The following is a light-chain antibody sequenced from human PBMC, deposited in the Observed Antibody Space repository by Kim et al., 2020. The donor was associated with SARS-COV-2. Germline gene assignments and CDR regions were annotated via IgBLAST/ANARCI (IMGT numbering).Light chain of an antibody. J-gene: IGKJ5*01. CDR2: GAS. CDR3: QQSNSFPRT. CDR1: QGISNA. V-gene: IGKV1-9*01. Sequence: DIQLTQSPSFLSASVGDRVTITCRASQGISNALAWYQQRPGKATTLLIYGASTLRSGVPSRFSGSGSGAEFSLTISSLQAEDFATYFCQQSNSFPRTFGQGTRLEIK.